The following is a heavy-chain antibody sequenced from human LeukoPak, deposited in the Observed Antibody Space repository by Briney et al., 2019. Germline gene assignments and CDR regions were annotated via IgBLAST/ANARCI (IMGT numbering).Heavy chain of an antibody. CDR3: ATDRLEIYALHI. CDR1: GYSLSDLS. CDR2: FEPEEGAHGET. J-gene: IGHJ3*02. Sequence: GASVRVSCRVSGYSLSDLSIHWVRHAAAKGLEWMGGFEPEEGAHGETIFAQKFEDRLTLTEDTSADTAYMELVWLTSEDTAVYYCATDRLEIYALHIWGQGTAVTVSS. D-gene: IGHD1-1*01. V-gene: IGHV1-24*01.